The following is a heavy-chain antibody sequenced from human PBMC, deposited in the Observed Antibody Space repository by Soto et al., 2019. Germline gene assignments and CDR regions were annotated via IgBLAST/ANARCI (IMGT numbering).Heavy chain of an antibody. CDR3: ARSPWELLPEFYS. J-gene: IGHJ4*02. D-gene: IGHD1-26*01. Sequence: PSETLSLTCTVSGGSISGYYWSWIRQPPGKGLEWIGCLYHSGRNNYNPSLKSRVTVSQDTTENQFSLRLRSVTAADTAVYYCARSPWELLPEFYSWGQGTLVTVSS. V-gene: IGHV4-59*01. CDR1: GGSISGYY. CDR2: LYHSGRN.